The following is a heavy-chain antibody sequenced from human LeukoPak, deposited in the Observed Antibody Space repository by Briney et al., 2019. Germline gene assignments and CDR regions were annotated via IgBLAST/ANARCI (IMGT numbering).Heavy chain of an antibody. Sequence: SETLSLTCTVSGGSISPHSWSWIRQSPDKGLEWLGYVYYTGSADYNPSLKSRLTISLDTSKSQFSLRLSSVTAADTAVYYCAKYYDFLSGYYYMDVWGKGTTVTVSS. V-gene: IGHV4-59*11. D-gene: IGHD3-3*01. CDR2: VYYTGSA. CDR3: AKYYDFLSGYYYMDV. J-gene: IGHJ6*03. CDR1: GGSISPHS.